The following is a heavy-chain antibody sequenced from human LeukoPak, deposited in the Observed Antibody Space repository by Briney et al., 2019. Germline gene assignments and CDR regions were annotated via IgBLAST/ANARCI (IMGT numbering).Heavy chain of an antibody. Sequence: WASVKVSCKASGYTFTGYYMHWVRQAPGQGLEWMGWINPNSGGTNYAQKFQGRVTMTRDTSISTAYMELSRLRSDDTAVYYCARTPPQYSGSYFYYYYYMDVWGKGTTVTVSS. J-gene: IGHJ6*03. D-gene: IGHD1-26*01. V-gene: IGHV1-2*02. CDR2: INPNSGGT. CDR1: GYTFTGYY. CDR3: ARTPPQYSGSYFYYYYYMDV.